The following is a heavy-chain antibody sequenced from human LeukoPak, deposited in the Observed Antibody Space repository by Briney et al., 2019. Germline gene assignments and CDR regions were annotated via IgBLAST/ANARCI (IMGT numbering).Heavy chain of an antibody. J-gene: IGHJ4*02. CDR2: IGIDSGNT. CDR1: GFPFVEYS. Sequence: GGSLRLSCTASGFPFVEYSMNWVRQAPGKGLEWISYIGIDSGNTKYADSVRGRFTISADKAKNSLYLQMNSLRVEDTAVYYCARDHNYAFDNWGQGTLVSVAS. CDR3: ARDHNYAFDN. V-gene: IGHV3-48*01. D-gene: IGHD1-1*01.